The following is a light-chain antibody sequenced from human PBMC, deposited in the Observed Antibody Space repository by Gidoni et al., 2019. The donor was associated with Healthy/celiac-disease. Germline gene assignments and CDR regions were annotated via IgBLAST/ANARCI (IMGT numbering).Light chain of an antibody. CDR3: QQXXXTPXXT. J-gene: IGKJ1*01. CDR1: QSIRSY. Sequence: QMTQSPSSLSASVGDRVTIPCRASQSIRSYVNRNRQKPGKAPNLLIYAASSFHSGVPARFXXXGSXXDFXXXISXXXPXXXATXXXQQXXXTPXXTFXXXTKVEIK. CDR2: AAS. V-gene: IGKV1-39*01.